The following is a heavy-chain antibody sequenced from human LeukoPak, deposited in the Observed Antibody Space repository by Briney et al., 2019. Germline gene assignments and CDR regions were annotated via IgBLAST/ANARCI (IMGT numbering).Heavy chain of an antibody. J-gene: IGHJ4*02. Sequence: GGSLRLSCAASGFTFSSYGMHWVRQAPGKGLEWVAVISYDGSNKYYADSVKGRFTISRDNSKNTLYLQMNSLRAEDTAVYYCAKKASTGGYGPGSPFDYWGQGTLVTVSS. CDR1: GFTFSSYG. D-gene: IGHD3-10*01. CDR2: ISYDGSNK. V-gene: IGHV3-30*18. CDR3: AKKASTGGYGPGSPFDY.